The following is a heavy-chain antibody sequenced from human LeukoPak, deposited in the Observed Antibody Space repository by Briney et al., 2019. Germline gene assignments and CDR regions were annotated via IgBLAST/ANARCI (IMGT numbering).Heavy chain of an antibody. CDR1: GYSFTSYG. V-gene: IGHV1-18*01. CDR2: ISAYNGNT. D-gene: IGHD3-3*01. Sequence: GESLKISCKGSGYSFTSYGISWVRQAPGQGLEWMGWISAYNGNTNYAQKLQGRVTMTTDTSTRTAYMELRSLRSDDTAVYYCARGLEWLTRRHTWFDPWGQGTLVTVSS. CDR3: ARGLEWLTRRHTWFDP. J-gene: IGHJ5*02.